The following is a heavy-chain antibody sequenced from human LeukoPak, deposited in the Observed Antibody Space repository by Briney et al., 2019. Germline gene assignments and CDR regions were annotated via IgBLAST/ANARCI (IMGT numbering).Heavy chain of an antibody. J-gene: IGHJ4*02. CDR2: ISYDGSNK. V-gene: IGHV3-30-3*01. D-gene: IGHD3-9*01. CDR3: ARGEIYDILTGYLDY. CDR1: GFTVSSNY. Sequence: GGSLRLSCAASGFTVSSNYMSWVRQAPGKGLEWVAVISYDGSNKYYADSVKGRFTISRDNSKNTLYLQMNSLRAEDTAVYYCARGEIYDILTGYLDYWGQGTLVTVSS.